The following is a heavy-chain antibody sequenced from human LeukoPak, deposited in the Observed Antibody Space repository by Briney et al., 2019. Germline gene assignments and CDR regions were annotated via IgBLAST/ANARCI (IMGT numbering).Heavy chain of an antibody. CDR1: GFTFSSYG. J-gene: IGHJ5*02. D-gene: IGHD3-16*02. V-gene: IGHV3-30*02. Sequence: GGSLRLSCAASGFTFSSYGMHWVRQPPGKGLEWVAFIRYDGSNKYYADSVKGRFTISRDNSKNTLYLQMNSLRAEDTAVYYCAKGSLYGNNWFDPWGQGTLVTVSS. CDR3: AKGSLYGNNWFDP. CDR2: IRYDGSNK.